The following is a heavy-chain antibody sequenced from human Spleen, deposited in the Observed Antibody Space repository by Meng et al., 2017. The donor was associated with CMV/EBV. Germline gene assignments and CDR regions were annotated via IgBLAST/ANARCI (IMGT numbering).Heavy chain of an antibody. CDR3: AKTLNGYGGEDS. CDR1: GVTFNSYA. J-gene: IGHJ4*02. Sequence: CTAYGVTFNSYAMTWVRQAPGKGLEWVSLISDSGDSPYYADSVKGRFIISRDNSKNMVYLQMKSLRADDTAIYYCAKTLNGYGGEDSWGQGTLVTVSS. CDR2: ISDSGDSP. V-gene: IGHV3-23*01. D-gene: IGHD5-18*01.